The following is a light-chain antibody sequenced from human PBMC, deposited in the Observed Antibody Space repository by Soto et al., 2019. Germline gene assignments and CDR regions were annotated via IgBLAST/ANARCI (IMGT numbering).Light chain of an antibody. Sequence: QSVLTQPASVSGSPGQSITISCTGTSSDVGGYNYVSWYQQHPGKAPKLIISGVSNRPSGVSNRFSASKSGNAASLTISGLQAEDEADYYCSSYTAYTTLWVFGGGTKLTVL. J-gene: IGLJ3*02. CDR3: SSYTAYTTLWV. CDR1: SSDVGGYNY. V-gene: IGLV2-14*01. CDR2: GVS.